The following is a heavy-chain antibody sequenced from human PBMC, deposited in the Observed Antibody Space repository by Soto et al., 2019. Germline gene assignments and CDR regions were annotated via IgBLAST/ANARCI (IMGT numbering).Heavy chain of an antibody. CDR2: IRSKAYGGTT. V-gene: IGHV3-49*04. CDR3: LPYYDFWSGYRQNYYYGMDV. CDR1: GFTFGDYG. D-gene: IGHD3-3*01. J-gene: IGHJ6*02. Sequence: GGSLRLSCTASGFTFGDYGMSWVRQAPGKGLEWVGFIRSKAYGGTTEYAASVKGRFTISRDDSKSIAYLQMNSLKTEDTAVYYCLPYYDFWSGYRQNYYYGMDVWGQGTTVTVSS.